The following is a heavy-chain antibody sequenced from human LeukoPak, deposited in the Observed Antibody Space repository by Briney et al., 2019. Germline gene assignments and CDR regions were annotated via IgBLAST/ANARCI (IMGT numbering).Heavy chain of an antibody. J-gene: IGHJ4*02. D-gene: IGHD3-22*01. V-gene: IGHV1-2*06. Sequence: GALVKVSCKASGYTFTGYYMHWVRQAPGQGLEWMGRINPNSGGTNYAQKFQGRVTMTRDTSISTAYMELSRLRSDDTAVYYCARDSTPVPKYYYHSSGYYRCFDYRGQGTLVTVSS. CDR2: INPNSGGT. CDR3: ARDSTPVPKYYYHSSGYYRCFDY. CDR1: GYTFTGYY.